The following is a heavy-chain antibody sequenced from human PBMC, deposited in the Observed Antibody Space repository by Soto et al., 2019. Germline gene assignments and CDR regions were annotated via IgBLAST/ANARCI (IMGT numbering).Heavy chain of an antibody. CDR1: GFTFSSYA. CDR3: ARAVGSAAAIAPYFYS. Sequence: GGSLRLSCAASGFTFSSYAMSWVRQAPGKGLEWVSAISGSGGSTYYADSVKGRFTISRDNSKNTLYLQMNSLRAEDTAVYYCARAVGSAAAIAPYFYSWVQVNLITVS. CDR2: ISGSGGST. D-gene: IGHD2-2*01. V-gene: IGHV3-23*01. J-gene: IGHJ4*02.